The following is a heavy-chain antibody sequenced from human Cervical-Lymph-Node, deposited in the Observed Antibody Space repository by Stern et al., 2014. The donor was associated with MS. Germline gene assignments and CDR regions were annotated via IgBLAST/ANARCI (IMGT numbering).Heavy chain of an antibody. Sequence: VQLVQSGAEVKKPGSSVKVSCKASGGTFSSDAFSWVRQAPGQGLEWMGAILPSFGTSSSAQKFQGRVTISADDSTGTAFLELRSLRSEDTAVYYCARSAGYYSGMDVWGQGTAVTVSS. J-gene: IGHJ6*02. CDR1: GGTFSSDA. CDR3: ARSAGYYSGMDV. V-gene: IGHV1-69*01. CDR2: ILPSFGTS.